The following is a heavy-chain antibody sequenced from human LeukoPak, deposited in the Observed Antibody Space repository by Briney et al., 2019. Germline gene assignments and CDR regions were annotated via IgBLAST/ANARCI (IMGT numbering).Heavy chain of an antibody. Sequence: PSETLSLTCTVCSGSMNSFYWSWIRPPLGKGREGIRYTYYRGTTNSNTSLERRVTISVESSNNQIFLTLTPVTDADTVGYYWGRGFSEEGWCHPWGRGPVVSVP. D-gene: IGHD3-3*01. CDR1: SGSMNSFY. V-gene: IGHV4-59*01. J-gene: IGHJ5*02. CDR3: GRGFSEEGWCHP. CDR2: TYYRGTT.